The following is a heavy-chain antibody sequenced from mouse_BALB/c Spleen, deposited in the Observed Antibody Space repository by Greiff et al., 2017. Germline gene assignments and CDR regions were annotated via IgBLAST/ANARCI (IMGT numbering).Heavy chain of an antibody. J-gene: IGHJ4*01. CDR3: ERDRKTGTY. D-gene: IGHD4-1*01. V-gene: IGHV5-6-3*01. CDR2: INSNGGST. CDR1: GFTFSSYG. Sequence: EVKLVESGGGLVQPGGSLKLSCAASGFTFSSYGMSWVRQTPDKRLELVATINSNGGSTYYPDSVKGRFIISRDNAKNTLYLQMSSLKSEDTAMYYCERDRKTGTYWGQGTSVTVSS.